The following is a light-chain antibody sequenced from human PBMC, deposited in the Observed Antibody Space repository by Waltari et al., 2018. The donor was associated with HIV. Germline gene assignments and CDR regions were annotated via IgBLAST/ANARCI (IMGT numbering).Light chain of an antibody. V-gene: IGLV3-25*03. CDR3: ESADDSGDHWV. Sequence: SYELTQPPSVSVSPGQTARLTCSGVALPKQFAYWYQQKAGQAPLMVIYKDDKRPSGIPDRFSGSMSGTTVTLIISGVQPEDEADYYCESADDSGDHWVFGGGTKLSVL. CDR1: ALPKQF. J-gene: IGLJ3*02. CDR2: KDD.